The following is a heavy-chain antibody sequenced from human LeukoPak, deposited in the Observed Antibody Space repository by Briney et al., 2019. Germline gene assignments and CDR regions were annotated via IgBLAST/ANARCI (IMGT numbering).Heavy chain of an antibody. Sequence: SQTLSLTCTVSGGSMSSGGYYWSWIRQHPGKGLEWIGYIYYSGSTYYNPSLKSRVAISVDTSKNQFSLKLSSVTAADTAAYYCARGYCSGGSCYWFDPWGQGTLVTVSS. CDR1: GGSMSSGGYY. J-gene: IGHJ5*02. D-gene: IGHD2-15*01. CDR3: ARGYCSGGSCYWFDP. CDR2: IYYSGST. V-gene: IGHV4-31*03.